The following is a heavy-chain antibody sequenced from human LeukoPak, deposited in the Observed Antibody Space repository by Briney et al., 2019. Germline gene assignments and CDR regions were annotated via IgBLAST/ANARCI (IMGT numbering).Heavy chain of an antibody. CDR2: ISGSGGST. CDR1: RCTFSSYA. V-gene: IGHV3-23*01. J-gene: IGHJ4*02. CDR3: ARDYTGSWNDY. Sequence: GGSLRVSCAASRCTFSSYAMCWVRQAPGEGLEWVSAISGSGGSTYYADSVKGRFTISRDNSKNTLYLQMNSLRAEDTAVYYGARDYTGSWNDYWGQGTLVIVSS. D-gene: IGHD1-26*01.